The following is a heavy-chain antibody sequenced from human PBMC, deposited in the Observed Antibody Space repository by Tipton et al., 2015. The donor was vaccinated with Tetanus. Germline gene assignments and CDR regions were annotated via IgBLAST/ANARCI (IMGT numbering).Heavy chain of an antibody. Sequence: TLSLTCAVYGGSFSAYYWSWIRQSPGKGLEWIGEISHNGSTNYNPSLKSRVTISVDKSKNQFSLRLGSVTAADTAMYYCAREPAATGASLFDYWGQGALVTVSS. V-gene: IGHV4-34*01. D-gene: IGHD6-13*01. CDR2: ISHNGST. CDR3: AREPAATGASLFDY. CDR1: GGSFSAYY. J-gene: IGHJ4*02.